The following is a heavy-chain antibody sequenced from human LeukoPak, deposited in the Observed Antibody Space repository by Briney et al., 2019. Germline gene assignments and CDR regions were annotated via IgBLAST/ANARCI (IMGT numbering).Heavy chain of an antibody. CDR2: ISYDGSNK. Sequence: PGRSLRLSCAASGFTFSSYGMHWVRQAPGKGLEWVAVISYDGSNKYYADSVKGRFTISRDNSKNTLYLQMNSLRAEDTAVYYCAKGPSTGIVGATATYFDYWGQGTLVTVSS. D-gene: IGHD1-26*01. CDR1: GFTFSSYG. V-gene: IGHV3-30*18. CDR3: AKGPSTGIVGATATYFDY. J-gene: IGHJ4*02.